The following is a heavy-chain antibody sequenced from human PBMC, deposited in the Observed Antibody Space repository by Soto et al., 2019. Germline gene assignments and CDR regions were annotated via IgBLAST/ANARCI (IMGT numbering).Heavy chain of an antibody. J-gene: IGHJ3*02. CDR1: GGSISSYY. Sequence: QVQLQESGPGLVKPSETLSLTCTVSGGSISSYYWSWIRQPPGKGLEWIGYIYYSGSTNYNHSLKRRVTRSVDTSKNQFSLKLSSVTAADTAVYYCARVWGGAFDIWGQGKMVTVSS. D-gene: IGHD3-10*01. CDR2: IYYSGST. CDR3: ARVWGGAFDI. V-gene: IGHV4-59*01.